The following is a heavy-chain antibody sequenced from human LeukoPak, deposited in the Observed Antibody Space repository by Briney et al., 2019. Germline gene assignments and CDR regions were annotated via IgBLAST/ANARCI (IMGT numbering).Heavy chain of an antibody. Sequence: GGSLRLSCAASGFTFSSYGMHWVRQAPGKGLEWVAGISYDGSNKYYADSVKGRFTISRDNSKNTLYLQMNSLRAEDTAVYYCAKSLPAAGAYYGMDVWGQGTTVTVSS. D-gene: IGHD2-2*01. V-gene: IGHV3-30*18. CDR1: GFTFSSYG. J-gene: IGHJ6*02. CDR2: ISYDGSNK. CDR3: AKSLPAAGAYYGMDV.